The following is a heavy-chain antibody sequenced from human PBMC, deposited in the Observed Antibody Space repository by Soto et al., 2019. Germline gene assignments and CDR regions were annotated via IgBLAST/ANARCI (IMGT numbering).Heavy chain of an antibody. CDR1: GFTFSSYG. D-gene: IGHD2-15*01. CDR3: AREGVVAATYAFDI. CDR2: IWYDGSNK. Sequence: QVQLVESGGGVVQPGRSLRLSCAASGFTFSSYGMHWVRQAPGKGLEWVAVIWYDGSNKYYADSVKGRFTISRDNSKNTLYLQMNSLRAEDTAVDYCAREGVVAATYAFDIWGQGTIVTVSS. V-gene: IGHV3-33*01. J-gene: IGHJ3*02.